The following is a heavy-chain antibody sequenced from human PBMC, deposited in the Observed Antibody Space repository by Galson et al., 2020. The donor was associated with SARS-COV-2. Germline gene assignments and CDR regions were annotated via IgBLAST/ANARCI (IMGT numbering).Heavy chain of an antibody. CDR2: INQSGST. V-gene: IGHV4-34*01. D-gene: IGHD2-2*01. CDR1: GGSFSGYY. CDR3: AKGGCSSNICYANH. Sequence: SQASETLSLTCAVYGGSFSGYYWSWIRQPPGKGLEWIGEINQSGSTHYNPSLKSRVTISMDTSKNQFSLKLSSVTAADTAVYYCAKGGCSSNICYANHWGQGTLVTVSS. J-gene: IGHJ4*02.